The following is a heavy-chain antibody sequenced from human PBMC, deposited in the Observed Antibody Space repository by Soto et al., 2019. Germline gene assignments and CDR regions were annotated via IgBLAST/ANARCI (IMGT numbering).Heavy chain of an antibody. CDR1: GGSISGTNYY. V-gene: IGHV4-39*01. CDR3: ARHPGYSVPTVYATHYFNN. J-gene: IGHJ4*01. D-gene: IGHD4-17*01. CDR2: IYYDEST. Sequence: QLQLQESGPGLVKPSETLSLTCSVSGGSISGTNYYWGWIRQPPGKGLEWIGTIYYDESTFYNPSLKSRVTISVDTSKNQFSLKLSSVTAADTAVYYCARHPGYSVPTVYATHYFNNWGHGILVTVSS.